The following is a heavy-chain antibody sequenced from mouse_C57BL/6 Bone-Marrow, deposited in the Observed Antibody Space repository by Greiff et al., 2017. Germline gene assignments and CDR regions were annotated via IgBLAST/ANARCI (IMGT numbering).Heavy chain of an antibody. CDR3: TRRWLPPYYAMDY. D-gene: IGHD2-3*01. Sequence: QVHVKQSGAELVRPGASVTLSCKASGYTFTDYEMHWVKQTPVHGLEWIGAIDPETGGTAYNQKFKGKAILTADKSSSTAYMELRSLTSEDSAVXYCTRRWLPPYYAMDYWGQGTSVTVSS. J-gene: IGHJ4*01. V-gene: IGHV1-15*01. CDR2: IDPETGGT. CDR1: GYTFTDYE.